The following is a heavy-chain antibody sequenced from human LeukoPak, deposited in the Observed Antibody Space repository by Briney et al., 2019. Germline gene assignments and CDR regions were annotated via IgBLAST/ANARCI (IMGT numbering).Heavy chain of an antibody. CDR2: IYPADSDT. Sequence: GESLKISCKASGYSFTTYWIGWVRQMPGRGLEWMGMIYPADSDTRHSPSFPGQVTISADKSISTAHLQWISLKASDTGMYYCARHRRSGTLDGFDIWGQGTVVSVSS. J-gene: IGHJ3*02. CDR3: ARHRRSGTLDGFDI. CDR1: GYSFTTYW. V-gene: IGHV5-51*01. D-gene: IGHD3-3*01.